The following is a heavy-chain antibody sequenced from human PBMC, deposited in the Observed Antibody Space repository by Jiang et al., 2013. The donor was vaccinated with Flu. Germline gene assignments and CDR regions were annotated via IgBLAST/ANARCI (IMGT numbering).Heavy chain of an antibody. CDR1: GFSLSTSGVC. Sequence: KPTQTLTLTCTFSGFSLSTSGVCVTWIRQPPGKALEWLARIDWDDDKFYRPSLKTRLTISKDTSKNQVLLTMTNMDPVDTATYYCARIGRYFYESSGYSYYFDYWGQGTLVIVSS. CDR3: ARIGRYFYESSGYSYYFDY. CDR2: IDWDDDK. D-gene: IGHD3-22*01. V-gene: IGHV2-70*16. J-gene: IGHJ4*02.